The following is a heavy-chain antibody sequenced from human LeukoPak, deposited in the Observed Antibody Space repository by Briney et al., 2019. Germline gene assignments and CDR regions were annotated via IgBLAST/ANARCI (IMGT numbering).Heavy chain of an antibody. D-gene: IGHD3-10*01. CDR3: ARGRRQLYYGSENKFDY. CDR1: GGSFSGYY. Sequence: PSETLSLTCAVYGGSFSGYYWSWIRQPPGKGLEWIGEINHSPSTNYNPSLKSRVTISVDTSKNQFSLKLSSVTAADTAVYYCARGRRQLYYGSENKFDYWGQATLVTVSS. J-gene: IGHJ4*02. CDR2: INHSPST. V-gene: IGHV4-34*01.